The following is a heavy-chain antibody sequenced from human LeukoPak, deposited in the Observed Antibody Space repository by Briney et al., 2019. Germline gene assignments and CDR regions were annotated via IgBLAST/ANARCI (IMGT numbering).Heavy chain of an antibody. CDR3: ARVERITIFGVVSYFFDY. CDR2: MNPNSGNT. J-gene: IGHJ4*02. CDR1: GYTFTGYY. D-gene: IGHD3-3*01. V-gene: IGHV1-8*02. Sequence: ASVKVSCKASGYTFTGYYMHWVRQATGQGLEWMGWMNPNSGNTGYAQKFQGRVTMTRNTSISTAYMELSSLRSENTAVDYWARVERITIFGVVSYFFDYWGQGTLVTVSS.